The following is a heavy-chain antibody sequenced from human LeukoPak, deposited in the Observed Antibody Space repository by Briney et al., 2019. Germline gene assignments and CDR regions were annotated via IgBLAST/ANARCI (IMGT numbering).Heavy chain of an antibody. D-gene: IGHD3-10*01. J-gene: IGHJ4*02. Sequence: ISSSGSTIYYADSVKGRFTISRDNAKNSLYLQMNSLRAEDTAVYYCANQYGSGSASPFDYWGQGTLVTVSS. CDR3: ANQYGSGSASPFDY. V-gene: IGHV3-11*04. CDR2: ISSSGSTI.